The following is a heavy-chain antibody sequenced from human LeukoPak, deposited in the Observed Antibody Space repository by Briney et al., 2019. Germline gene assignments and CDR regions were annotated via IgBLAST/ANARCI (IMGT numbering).Heavy chain of an antibody. CDR1: GYSFTNYW. Sequence: GESRKISCKGSGYSFTNYWIAWVRQMPGKGLEWMGIIYPGDSDTGYSPSFQGQVTISADKSITTAYLQWSSLKASDTAIYYCARRGVYSSAYSDAFDIWGQGTMVTVSS. D-gene: IGHD3-22*01. V-gene: IGHV5-51*01. CDR3: ARRGVYSSAYSDAFDI. CDR2: IYPGDSDT. J-gene: IGHJ3*02.